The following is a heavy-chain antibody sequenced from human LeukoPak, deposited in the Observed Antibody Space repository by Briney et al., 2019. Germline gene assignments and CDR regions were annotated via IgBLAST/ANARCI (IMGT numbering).Heavy chain of an antibody. V-gene: IGHV4-31*03. D-gene: IGHD5-18*01. CDR2: IYYSGST. CDR1: GGSISSGGYY. CDR3: ARGVGDTAEFDY. J-gene: IGHJ4*02. Sequence: SETLSLTCSVSGGSISSGGYYWSWIRQHPGKGLEWIGYIYYSGSTYYNPSLKSRVTISVDTSKNQFSLKLSSVTAADTAVYYCARGVGDTAEFDYWGQGTLVTVSS.